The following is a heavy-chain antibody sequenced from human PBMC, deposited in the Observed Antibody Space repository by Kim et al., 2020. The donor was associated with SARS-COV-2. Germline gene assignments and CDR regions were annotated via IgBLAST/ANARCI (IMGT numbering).Heavy chain of an antibody. Sequence: GGSLRLSCAASGFTFSSYAMSWVRQAPGKGLEWVSAISGSGGSTYYADSVKGRFTISRDNSKNTLYLQMNSLRAEDTAVYYCAKDKWGQVGATHFDYWGQGTLVTVSS. CDR2: ISGSGGST. V-gene: IGHV3-23*01. CDR3: AKDKWGQVGATHFDY. CDR1: GFTFSSYA. D-gene: IGHD1-26*01. J-gene: IGHJ4*02.